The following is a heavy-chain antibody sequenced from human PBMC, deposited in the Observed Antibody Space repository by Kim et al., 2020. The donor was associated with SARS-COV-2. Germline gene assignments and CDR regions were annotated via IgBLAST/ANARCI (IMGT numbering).Heavy chain of an antibody. Sequence: GGSLRLSCAASGFAFNIYAMSWVRQAPGKGLEWVSGIGAGGGSTYYADSVKGRFTISRDHSKNTLYLQMNSLRAEDTAVYYCAKDSRYYYDSSGTFDYWG. CDR1: GFAFNIYA. V-gene: IGHV3-23*01. CDR3: AKDSRYYYDSSGTFDY. D-gene: IGHD3-22*01. J-gene: IGHJ4*01. CDR2: IGAGGGST.